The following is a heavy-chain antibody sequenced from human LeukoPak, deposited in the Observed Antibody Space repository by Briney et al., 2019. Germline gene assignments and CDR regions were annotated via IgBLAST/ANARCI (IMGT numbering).Heavy chain of an antibody. D-gene: IGHD3-22*01. CDR2: IYHSGST. CDR1: GYSISSGYY. CDR3: ARVPDDSSGLGYYFDY. Sequence: SETLSLTCTVSGYSISSGYYWGWIRQPPGKGLEWIGSIYHSGSTYYNPSLKSRVTISVDTSKNQFSLKLSSVTAADTAVYYCARVPDDSSGLGYYFDYWGRGTLVTVSS. J-gene: IGHJ4*02. V-gene: IGHV4-38-2*02.